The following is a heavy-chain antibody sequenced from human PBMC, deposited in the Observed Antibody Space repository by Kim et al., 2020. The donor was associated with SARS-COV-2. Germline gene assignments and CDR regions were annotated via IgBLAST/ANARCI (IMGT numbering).Heavy chain of an antibody. Sequence: SETLSLTCTVSGGSLSNYYWNWIRQPPGKELEWMGYIFYSGTTNYNPSVKSRVSISLDTSKNQFSLTLTSVTAADTAVYFCARGGTSQLAQVRGQGTLGT. CDR3: ARGGTSQLAQV. D-gene: IGHD6-6*01. CDR1: GGSLSNYY. V-gene: IGHV4-59*13. J-gene: IGHJ4*02. CDR2: IFYSGTT.